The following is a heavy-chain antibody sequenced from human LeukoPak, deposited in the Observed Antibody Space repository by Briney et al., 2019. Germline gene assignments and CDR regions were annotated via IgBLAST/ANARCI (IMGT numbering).Heavy chain of an antibody. Sequence: SVRVSCKASGGTFSSYAISWVRQAPGQGLEWMGRIIPILGIANYAQKFQGRVTITADKSTSTAYMELSSLRSEDTAVYYCASVLRFLEWLLYWGQGTLVTVSS. J-gene: IGHJ4*02. V-gene: IGHV1-69*04. CDR1: GGTFSSYA. CDR3: ASVLRFLEWLLY. CDR2: IIPILGIA. D-gene: IGHD3-3*01.